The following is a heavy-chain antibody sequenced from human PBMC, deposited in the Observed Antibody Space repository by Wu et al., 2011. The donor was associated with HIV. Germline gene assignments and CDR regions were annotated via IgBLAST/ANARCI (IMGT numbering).Heavy chain of an antibody. D-gene: IGHD2-21*02. V-gene: IGHV1-18*01. CDR3: ARGRGDWWPIEPFDY. CDR1: GYIFTSYG. J-gene: IGHJ4*02. CDR2: ISAYNGDT. Sequence: VKVSCKASGYIFTSYGITWVRQAPGQGLEWMGWISAYNGDTKYTQKLQGRVTMTTDTSTSTAYMELSRLRSDDTAVYYCARGRGDWWPIEPFDYWGQGTLATVSS.